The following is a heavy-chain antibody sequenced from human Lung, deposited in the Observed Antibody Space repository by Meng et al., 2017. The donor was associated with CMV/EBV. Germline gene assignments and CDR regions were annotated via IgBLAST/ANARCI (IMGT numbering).Heavy chain of an antibody. CDR3: ALFTRSWFDP. CDR2: IYWDDDK. Sequence: LKESGPTLCKPTQTLTLTCTFSWFSLSTSEVGVGWIRQPPGKALEWLAVIYWDDDKRYSPSLKSRLTITKDTSKNQVVLTLTNMDPVDTATYYCALFTRSWFDPWGQGTLVTVSS. V-gene: IGHV2-5*02. CDR1: WFSLSTSEVG. D-gene: IGHD2-2*01. J-gene: IGHJ5*02.